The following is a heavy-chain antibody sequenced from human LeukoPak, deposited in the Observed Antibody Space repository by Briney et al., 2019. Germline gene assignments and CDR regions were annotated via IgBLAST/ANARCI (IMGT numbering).Heavy chain of an antibody. CDR2: ISYDGSNK. D-gene: IGHD1/OR15-1a*01. CDR1: GITFSRYG. V-gene: IGHV3-30*19. Sequence: GGSLRLSCAASGITFSRYGMHWVRQAPGKGLEWVAVISYDGSNKYYADSVKGRFTISRDNSKNTLYLQMNSLRAEDTAVYYCARGWTGTRYFDYWGQGTLVTVSS. J-gene: IGHJ4*02. CDR3: ARGWTGTRYFDY.